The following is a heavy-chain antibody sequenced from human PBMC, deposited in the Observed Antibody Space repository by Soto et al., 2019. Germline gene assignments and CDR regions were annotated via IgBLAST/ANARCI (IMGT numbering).Heavy chain of an antibody. Sequence: GESLKISCAASGFTFSSYAMHWVRQAPGKGLEWVAVISYDGSNKYYADSVKGRFTISRDNSKNTLYLQMNSLRAEDTAVYYCARDLLWFGGSYYYYGMDVWGQGTTVTVSS. V-gene: IGHV3-30-3*01. J-gene: IGHJ6*02. CDR1: GFTFSSYA. CDR3: ARDLLWFGGSYYYYGMDV. CDR2: ISYDGSNK. D-gene: IGHD3-10*01.